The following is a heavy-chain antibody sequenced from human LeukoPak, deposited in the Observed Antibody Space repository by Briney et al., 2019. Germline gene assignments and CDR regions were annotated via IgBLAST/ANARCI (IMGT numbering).Heavy chain of an antibody. CDR2: ITPYSGGT. D-gene: IGHD5-12*01. CDR1: GYTFTDYY. J-gene: IGHJ4*02. Sequence: ASVTVSCKASGYTFTDYYIHWVRQAPGQGLEWMGWITPYSGGTDYAQKFQGRVTMTMDTSISTVYMELSRLRSDDTAVYYCAKDGRYSTRYFDYWGQGTLVTVSS. V-gene: IGHV1-2*02. CDR3: AKDGRYSTRYFDY.